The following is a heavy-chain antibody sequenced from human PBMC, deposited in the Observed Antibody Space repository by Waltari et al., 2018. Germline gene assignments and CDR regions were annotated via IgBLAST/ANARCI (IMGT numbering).Heavy chain of an antibody. CDR1: GITFSKAG. V-gene: IGHV3-15*01. CDR2: IKSKADGETT. J-gene: IGHJ4*02. Sequence: EAQLVESGGGLVKPGGSLRLSCGASGITFSKAGMNWVRQAPGKGLEWVGRIKSKADGETTDYAAPVKGRFTISRDDSENMAYLQMNSLKTEDTAVYYCTTHATSGFWGQGTLVTVSS. D-gene: IGHD5-12*01. CDR3: TTHATSGF.